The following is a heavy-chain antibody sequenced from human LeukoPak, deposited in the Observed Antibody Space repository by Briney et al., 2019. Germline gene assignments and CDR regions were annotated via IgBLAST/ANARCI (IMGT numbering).Heavy chain of an antibody. Sequence: ASVKVSCKTSGYSFTNYNLHWVRQAPGQRLEWMGIIKPSGGDTSYAQHLQGRVTMARDTSTSTVYMELSSLKSEDTAVYYCARVRDGYNDAYDIWGQGTMATVTS. CDR1: GYSFTNYN. D-gene: IGHD5-24*01. CDR2: IKPSGGDT. J-gene: IGHJ3*02. V-gene: IGHV1-46*01. CDR3: ARVRDGYNDAYDI.